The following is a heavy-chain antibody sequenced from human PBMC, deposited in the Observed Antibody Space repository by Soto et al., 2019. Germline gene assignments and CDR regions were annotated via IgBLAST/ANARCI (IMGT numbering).Heavy chain of an antibody. V-gene: IGHV4-59*01. J-gene: IGHJ5*02. CDR2: IYYSGST. CDR3: ARDPLDWFDP. Sequence: QVQLQESGPGLVQPSETLSLTCTVSGVSISSYYWSWIRQPPGKGLEWIGYIYYSGSTNYNPSLKSRVTISVYTSKNQFSLKLSSVTPADTAVYYCARDPLDWFDPWGQGTLVTVSS. CDR1: GVSISSYY.